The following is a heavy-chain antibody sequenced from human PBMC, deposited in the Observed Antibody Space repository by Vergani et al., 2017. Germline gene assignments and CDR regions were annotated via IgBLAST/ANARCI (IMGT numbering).Heavy chain of an antibody. J-gene: IGHJ3*02. CDR3: AREVTCSSTSCYSGAFDI. V-gene: IGHV4-39*07. D-gene: IGHD2-2*01. CDR1: NDSVSNTFYY. Sequence: QVQLQESGPGLVKPSETLSLTCTVSNDSVSNTFYYWGWIRQTPGKGLEWIGSIYYSGSTNYNPSLKSRVTISVDTSKNQFSLKLSSVTAADTAVYYCAREVTCSSTSCYSGAFDIWGQGTMVTVSS. CDR2: IYYSGST.